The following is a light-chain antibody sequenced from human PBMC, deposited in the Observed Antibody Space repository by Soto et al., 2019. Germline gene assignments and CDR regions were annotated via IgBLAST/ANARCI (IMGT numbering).Light chain of an antibody. CDR2: AES. CDR1: QRISTY. Sequence: DIPITQSPSSLSASVGARVTIACRARQRISTYVAWYQQKPGRAPDLLIYAESTLPSGVPSRFSGSGSGTDFTLTISSLQPEDVATYYCQTYNSAPFTFGAGTKVDV. CDR3: QTYNSAPFT. J-gene: IGKJ3*01. V-gene: IGKV1-27*01.